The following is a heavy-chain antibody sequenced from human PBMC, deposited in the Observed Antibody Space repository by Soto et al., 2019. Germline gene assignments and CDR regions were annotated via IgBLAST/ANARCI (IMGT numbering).Heavy chain of an antibody. D-gene: IGHD3-3*01. V-gene: IGHV4-59*01. Sequence: PSETLSLTCTVSGGSISSNYWSWIRQPPGKGLEWIGYIYYSGSTNYNPSLKSRVTISVDTPKNQFSLKLSSVTAADTAVYYCARTIFGVVLRNYYYYMDVWGKGTTVTVSS. CDR2: IYYSGST. J-gene: IGHJ6*03. CDR1: GGSISSNY. CDR3: ARTIFGVVLRNYYYYMDV.